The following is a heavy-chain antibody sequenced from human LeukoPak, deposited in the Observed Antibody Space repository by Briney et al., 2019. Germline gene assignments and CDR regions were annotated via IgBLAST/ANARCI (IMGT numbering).Heavy chain of an antibody. CDR1: GYTFTGYY. CDR3: ARDLPSPTISVADDY. D-gene: IGHD6-19*01. J-gene: IGHJ4*02. V-gene: IGHV1-2*06. Sequence: GASVKVSCRASGYTFTGYYMVWLRQARGQGLELMGPINPNSGGTNYAQKFQGRVTMTRDTSITTAYMELSSLRSDDTAVYYCARDLPSPTISVADDYWGQGTLVTVSS. CDR2: INPNSGGT.